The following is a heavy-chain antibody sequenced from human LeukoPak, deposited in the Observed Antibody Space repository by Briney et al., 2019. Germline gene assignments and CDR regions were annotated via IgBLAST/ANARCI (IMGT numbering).Heavy chain of an antibody. D-gene: IGHD3-10*01. CDR3: AKPPTYYYGSGSYYNLNWFDP. J-gene: IGHJ5*02. CDR1: GFTFSSYA. Sequence: GGSLGLSCAASGFTFSSYAMSWVRQAPGKGLEWVSAISGSGGSTYYADSVKGRFTISRDNSKNTLYLQMNSLRAEDTAVYYCAKPPTYYYGSGSYYNLNWFDPWGQGTLVTVSS. CDR2: ISGSGGST. V-gene: IGHV3-23*01.